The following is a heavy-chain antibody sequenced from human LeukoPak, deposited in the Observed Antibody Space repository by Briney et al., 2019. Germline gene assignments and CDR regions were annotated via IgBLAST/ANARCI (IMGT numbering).Heavy chain of an antibody. Sequence: SVKVSCKASGGTFSSYAISWVRQAPGQGLEWMGRIIPILGIANYAQKFQGRVTITADKSTSTAYMELSSLRSEDTAVYYCARDPGAAAGAHFDYWGQRTLVTVSS. CDR1: GGTFSSYA. J-gene: IGHJ4*02. D-gene: IGHD6-13*01. CDR3: ARDPGAAAGAHFDY. CDR2: IIPILGIA. V-gene: IGHV1-69*04.